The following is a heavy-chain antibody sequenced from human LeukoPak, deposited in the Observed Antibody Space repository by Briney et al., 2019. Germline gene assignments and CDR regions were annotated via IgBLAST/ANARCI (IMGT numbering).Heavy chain of an antibody. CDR1: GFTFSSYA. V-gene: IGHV3-23*01. CDR3: AKDRDFWSVPNHFDY. D-gene: IGHD3-3*01. CDR2: ISGSGGST. Sequence: PGGSLRLSCAASGFTFSSYAMSWVRQAPGKGLEWVSAISGSGGSTYYADSVKGRFTISRDKSKNTLYLQMNSLRAEDTAVYYCAKDRDFWSVPNHFDYWGQGTLVTVSS. J-gene: IGHJ4*02.